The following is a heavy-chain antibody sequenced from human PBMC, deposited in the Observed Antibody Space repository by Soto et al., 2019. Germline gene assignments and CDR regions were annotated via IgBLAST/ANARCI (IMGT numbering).Heavy chain of an antibody. CDR1: GFTCSSYW. D-gene: IGHD3-16*01. J-gene: IGHJ5*02. CDR3: ARAPGGWFDP. CDR2: IKQDGSEK. Sequence: GGALRLSCAASGFTCSSYWMSWVRQAPGKGLEWVANIKQDGSEKYYVDSVKGRFTISRDNAKNSLYLQMSSLRAEDTAVYYCARAPGGWFDPWGQGTLVTVSS. V-gene: IGHV3-7*03.